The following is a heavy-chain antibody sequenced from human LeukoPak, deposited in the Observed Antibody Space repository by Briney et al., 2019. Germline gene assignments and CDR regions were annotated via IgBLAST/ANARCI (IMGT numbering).Heavy chain of an antibody. D-gene: IGHD5-12*01. CDR3: TTEIRYDALFDY. J-gene: IGHJ4*02. CDR2: IYHTGST. Sequence: PSETLSLTCTISGGSVSDYYWSWIRQSPGKGLEWIGYIYHTGSTSYSPSLKSRVTISADTSQNQFSLKLSSVTAADTAVYYCTTEIRYDALFDYWGQGTLVTVSS. CDR1: GGSVSDYY. V-gene: IGHV4-59*02.